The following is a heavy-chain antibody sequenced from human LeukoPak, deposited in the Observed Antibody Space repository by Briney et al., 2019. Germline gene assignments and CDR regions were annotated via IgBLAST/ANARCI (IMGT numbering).Heavy chain of an antibody. D-gene: IGHD3-3*01. CDR2: IRGSGGIT. CDR3: AKARWSGPFYFDY. Sequence: GGSLRLSSAASGFTFSSYAMSWVRQAPGKGLEWVSLIRGSGGITYYADSVKGRFTISRDNSKNTLYLQVNSLRAEDTAVYYCAKARWSGPFYFDYWGQGTLVTVSS. J-gene: IGHJ4*02. V-gene: IGHV3-23*01. CDR1: GFTFSSYA.